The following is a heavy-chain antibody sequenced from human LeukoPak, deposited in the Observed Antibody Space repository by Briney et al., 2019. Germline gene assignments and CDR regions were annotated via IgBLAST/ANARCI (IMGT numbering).Heavy chain of an antibody. Sequence: KPSETLSLTCTVSGGSISSYYWNWIRQPPGKGLEWIAYIYYSGNTNYSPSLKSRVTISVDTSKNQFSLKLSSVTAADTAVYYCARDVGATPGYFDYWGQGTLVTVSS. D-gene: IGHD1-26*01. CDR1: GGSISSYY. CDR3: ARDVGATPGYFDY. CDR2: IYYSGNT. J-gene: IGHJ4*02. V-gene: IGHV4-59*01.